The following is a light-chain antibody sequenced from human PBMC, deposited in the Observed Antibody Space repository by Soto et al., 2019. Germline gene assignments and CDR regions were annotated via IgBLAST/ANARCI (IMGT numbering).Light chain of an antibody. CDR1: QSVSRY. CDR2: GAS. CDR3: QQYNDWPSIT. V-gene: IGKV3-15*01. J-gene: IGKJ5*01. Sequence: EIVMTQSPATLSVSPGERATLSCRASQSVSRYLAWYQQRPGQAPRLLIYGASTRATGVPASFSGSGSGTEFTLTISSLQSEDFAVYYCQQYNDWPSITFGQGTRLEIE.